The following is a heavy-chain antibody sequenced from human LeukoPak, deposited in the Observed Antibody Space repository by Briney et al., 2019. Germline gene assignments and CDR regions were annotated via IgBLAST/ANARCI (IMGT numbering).Heavy chain of an antibody. CDR1: GGSISSSRYY. J-gene: IGHJ4*02. Sequence: SETLSLTCTVSGGSISSSRYYWGWIRQPPGKGLEWIGSIYYSGSTYYNPSLKSRVTISVDTSKNQFSLKLSSVTAADTAVYYCARQAGRGGAVTFDYWGQGTLVTVSS. CDR2: IYYSGST. CDR3: ARQAGRGGAVTFDY. D-gene: IGHD3-16*01. V-gene: IGHV4-39*01.